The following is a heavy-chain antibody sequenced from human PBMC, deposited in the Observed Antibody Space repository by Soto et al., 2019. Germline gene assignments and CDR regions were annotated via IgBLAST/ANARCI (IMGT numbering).Heavy chain of an antibody. CDR1: GFTFSSYG. J-gene: IGHJ6*02. V-gene: IGHV3-33*01. Sequence: GGSLRLSCAAPGFTFSSYGMHWVRQAPGKGLEWVAVIWYDGSNKYYADSVKGRFTISRDNSKNTLYLQMNSLRAEDTAVYYFERASARSFEWLPSSRNYYYYYGMDVWGQGSTVTVSS. D-gene: IGHD3-3*01. CDR3: ERASARSFEWLPSSRNYYYYYGMDV. CDR2: IWYDGSNK.